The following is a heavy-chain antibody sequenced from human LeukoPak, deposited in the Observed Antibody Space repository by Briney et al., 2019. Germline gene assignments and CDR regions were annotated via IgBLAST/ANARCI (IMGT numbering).Heavy chain of an antibody. D-gene: IGHD2-8*01. Sequence: GGSLRLSCAASGFTFSSYAMSWVRQAPGKGLEWVSAISGSGGSTYYADSVKGRFTISRDNSKNTLYLQMNSLRAEDTAVYYCAKGYCANGVCYMDYWGQGTLVTVSS. J-gene: IGHJ4*02. CDR1: GFTFSSYA. V-gene: IGHV3-23*01. CDR2: ISGSGGST. CDR3: AKGYCANGVCYMDY.